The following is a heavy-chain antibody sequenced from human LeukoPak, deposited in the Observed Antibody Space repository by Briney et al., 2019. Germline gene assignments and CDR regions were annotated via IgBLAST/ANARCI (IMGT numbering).Heavy chain of an antibody. J-gene: IGHJ4*02. D-gene: IGHD3-22*01. CDR2: ISGSGGST. CDR1: GITFTNYG. CDR3: AKDLAHYYDSSGYHALDY. V-gene: IGHV3-23*01. Sequence: GGSLRLSCAASGITFTNYGMSWVRQAPGKGLEWVSGISGSGGSTYYADSVKGRFTISRDNSKNTLYLQMNSLRAEDTAVYYCAKDLAHYYDSSGYHALDYWGQGTLVTVSS.